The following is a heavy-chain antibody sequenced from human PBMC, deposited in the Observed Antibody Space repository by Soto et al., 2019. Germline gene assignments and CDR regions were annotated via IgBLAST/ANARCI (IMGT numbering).Heavy chain of an antibody. CDR2: ISSSG. D-gene: IGHD3-10*01. CDR3: AKDYKIGGSLYHSSCLPIDH. CDR1: GFTLSSYV. Sequence: LRLSCVASGFTLSSYVMAWVRQAPGTGLEGVSSISSSGEYADSVKGRLTIHRDNSKNTLYLQMNSLRDEDTAVYYCAKDYKIGGSLYHSSCLPIDHWGQGTKVTVSS. V-gene: IGHV3-23*01. J-gene: IGHJ1*01.